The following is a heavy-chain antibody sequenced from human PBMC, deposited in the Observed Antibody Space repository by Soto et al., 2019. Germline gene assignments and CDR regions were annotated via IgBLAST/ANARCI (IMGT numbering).Heavy chain of an antibody. CDR3: ARIGDGLGTCY. Sequence: EVQLLESGGGLVQPGGSLRLSCAASGFTFSSYAFTWVRQSPGKGLEWVSSISGNGAGTYHADSVKGRFTISRDNFKNTVFLQMNSLRAEDTAVDYCARIGDGLGTCYWGQGTLVTVSS. D-gene: IGHD3-10*01. CDR1: GFTFSSYA. J-gene: IGHJ4*02. CDR2: ISGNGAGT. V-gene: IGHV3-23*01.